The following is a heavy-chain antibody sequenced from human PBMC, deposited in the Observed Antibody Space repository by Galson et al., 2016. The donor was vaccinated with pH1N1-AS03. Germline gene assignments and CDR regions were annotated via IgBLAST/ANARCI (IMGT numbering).Heavy chain of an antibody. CDR2: ISGGVGNT. Sequence: SLRLSCAASGFTFYSYAMTWVRQAPGKGLEWVSAISGGVGNTYYADSVKGRFTISRDNSKDTLYLQMSSLEVEDTALYYFARLPVRGVYGTHFDSWGQGTLVSVSS. J-gene: IGHJ4*02. CDR1: GFTFYSYA. CDR3: ARLPVRGVYGTHFDS. D-gene: IGHD3-10*01. V-gene: IGHV3-23*01.